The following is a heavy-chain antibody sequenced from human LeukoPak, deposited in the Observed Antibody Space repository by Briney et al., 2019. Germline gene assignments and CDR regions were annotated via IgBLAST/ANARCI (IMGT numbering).Heavy chain of an antibody. Sequence: ASVKVSCKVSGYPLTELSMPWVRQAPGKGLEWMGGFDPEDGETIYAQKFQGRVTMTEDTSTDTAYMELSSLRSEDTAVYYCATVAGTLGDWGQRTLVTVSS. CDR1: GYPLTELS. D-gene: IGHD6-19*01. CDR2: FDPEDGET. CDR3: ATVAGTLGD. V-gene: IGHV1-24*01. J-gene: IGHJ4*02.